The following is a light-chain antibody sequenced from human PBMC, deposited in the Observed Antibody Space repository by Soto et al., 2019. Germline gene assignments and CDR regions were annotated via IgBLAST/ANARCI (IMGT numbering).Light chain of an antibody. V-gene: IGKV3-11*01. CDR2: DAS. Sequence: EIVLTQSPATLSLSPGERATLSCRASQSISNSLAWYQQKPGQALRFLIYDASKRATGIPARFSGSGSGTDFTLTISSLEPEDFAVYYCQQRGEWPPGATFGQGTRLEI. CDR1: QSISNS. CDR3: QQRGEWPPGAT. J-gene: IGKJ5*01.